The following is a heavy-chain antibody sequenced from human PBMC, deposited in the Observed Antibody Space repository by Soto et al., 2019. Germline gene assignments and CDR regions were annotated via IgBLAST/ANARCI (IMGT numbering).Heavy chain of an antibody. D-gene: IGHD6-13*01. V-gene: IGHV4-59*01. CDR2: IYYSGST. CDR3: ARCWRQLVNHDAFDI. CDR1: GGSISSYY. Sequence: QVQLQESGPGLVKPSETLSLTCTVSGGSISSYYWSWIRQPPGKGLEWIGCIYYSGSTYYNPSLKSPSTISVDTSKIHFSLKLSSVTAADTAVYYWARCWRQLVNHDAFDIWGQGTMVTVSS. J-gene: IGHJ3*02.